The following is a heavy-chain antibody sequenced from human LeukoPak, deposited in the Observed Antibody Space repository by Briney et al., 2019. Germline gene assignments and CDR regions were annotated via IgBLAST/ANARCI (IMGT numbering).Heavy chain of an antibody. D-gene: IGHD5-18*01. J-gene: IGHJ4*02. Sequence: QPGGSLRLSCVSSEFTFRSYAVHWVRPAPSKGLEWVALISYDGNKKYSADSVKGCFTISRYNSKNTLLMQMNSLTTDDTAVYYCAKSRAGGYLRAFDFWGQGTLVTVSS. CDR2: ISYDGNKK. CDR3: AKSRAGGYLRAFDF. CDR1: EFTFRSYA. V-gene: IGHV3-30-3*02.